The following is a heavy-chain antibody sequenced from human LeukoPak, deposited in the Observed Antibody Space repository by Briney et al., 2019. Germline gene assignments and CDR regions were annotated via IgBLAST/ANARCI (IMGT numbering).Heavy chain of an antibody. V-gene: IGHV4-34*01. CDR1: GGSFSGYY. J-gene: IGHJ4*02. CDR3: ARGPRLYSSSSRVFDY. Sequence: SETLSLTCAVYGGSFSGYYWSWIRQPPGKGLEWIGEINHSGSTNYNPSLKIRVTISVDTSKNQFSLKLSSVTAADTAVYYCARGPRLYSSSSRVFDYWGQGTLVTVSS. CDR2: INHSGST. D-gene: IGHD6-6*01.